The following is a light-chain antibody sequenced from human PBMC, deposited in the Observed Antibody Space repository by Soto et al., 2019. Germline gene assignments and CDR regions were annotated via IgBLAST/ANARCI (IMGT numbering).Light chain of an antibody. CDR2: VAS. CDR3: QQYQSWPLT. Sequence: EIVMTQSPATLSVSPGERATLSCRASQSVTSNLAWYQQKPGQAPRLLIYVASTRATGIPARFSGSGSETEFTLTISSLQPEDFAVYYCQQYQSWPLTFGGGSKVEL. V-gene: IGKV3-15*01. CDR1: QSVTSN. J-gene: IGKJ4*01.